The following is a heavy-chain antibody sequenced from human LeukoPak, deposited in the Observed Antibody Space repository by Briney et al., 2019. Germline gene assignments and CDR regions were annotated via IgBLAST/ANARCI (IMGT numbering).Heavy chain of an antibody. CDR1: EFSVGSNY. CDR2: IYSGDST. Sequence: GGSLRLSCAASEFSVGSNYMTRVRQAPGKGLEWVSLIYSGDSTYYADSVKGRFTISRDNSKNTLSLQMNSLRAEDTAVYYCARASIVRRIWGGKSKSYFDYWGQGTLVTVSS. D-gene: IGHD3-16*01. J-gene: IGHJ4*02. V-gene: IGHV3-66*02. CDR3: ARASIVRRIWGGKSKSYFDY.